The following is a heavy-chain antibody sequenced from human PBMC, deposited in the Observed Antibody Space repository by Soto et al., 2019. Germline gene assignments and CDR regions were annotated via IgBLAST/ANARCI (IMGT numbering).Heavy chain of an antibody. D-gene: IGHD3-3*01. J-gene: IGHJ3*01. CDR3: ASYDFWSGYSSRTEI. Sequence: SVKVSCKASGGTFSSYTISWVRQAPGQGLEWMGRIIPILGIANYAQKFQGRVTITADKSTSTAYMELSSLRSEDTAAYYCASYDFWSGYSSRTEIWGQGTMVTVSS. CDR1: GGTFSSYT. CDR2: IIPILGIA. V-gene: IGHV1-69*02.